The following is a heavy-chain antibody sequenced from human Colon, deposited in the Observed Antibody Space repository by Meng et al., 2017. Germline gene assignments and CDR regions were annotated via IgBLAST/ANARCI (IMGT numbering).Heavy chain of an antibody. CDR1: GDSISSGSYF. Sequence: SETLSLTCTVSGDSISSGSYFWSWIRQPAGKGLEWIGRIYTSGSTNYNSSLESPVTISVDTSRNQFSLKLISVTAADTAVYYCARAVVRGVDADAFDIWGQGTVVTVSS. CDR3: ARAVVRGVDADAFDI. D-gene: IGHD3-10*01. CDR2: IYTSGST. J-gene: IGHJ3*02. V-gene: IGHV4-61*02.